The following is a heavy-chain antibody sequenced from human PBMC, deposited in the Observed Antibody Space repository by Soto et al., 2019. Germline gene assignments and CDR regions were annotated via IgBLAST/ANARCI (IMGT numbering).Heavy chain of an antibody. D-gene: IGHD3-3*01. J-gene: IGHJ4*02. CDR3: AAYLGNNYDFWSGYYGANY. Sequence: SVKVSCKASGFTFTSSAMQWVRQARGQRLEWIGWIVVGSGNTNYAQKFQERVTITRDMSTSTAYMELSSLRSEDTAVYYCAAYLGNNYDFWSGYYGANYWGQGTLVTVSS. CDR1: GFTFTSSA. CDR2: IVVGSGNT. V-gene: IGHV1-58*02.